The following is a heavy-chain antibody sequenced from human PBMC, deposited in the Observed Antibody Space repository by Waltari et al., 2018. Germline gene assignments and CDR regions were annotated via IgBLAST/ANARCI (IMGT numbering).Heavy chain of an antibody. CDR2: INTDGRTT. Sequence: EVQLVESGGGLVQPGGSLGLSCAAPCFTFGSDGMHWVRHAPGKGLVWVSRINTDGRTTSYADSVKGRFTISRDNAKNTLYLQMNSLRAEDTAVYYCARDFFGRGSWGQGTLVTVSS. D-gene: IGHD3-3*01. J-gene: IGHJ5*02. CDR1: CFTFGSDG. CDR3: ARDFFGRGS. V-gene: IGHV3-74*01.